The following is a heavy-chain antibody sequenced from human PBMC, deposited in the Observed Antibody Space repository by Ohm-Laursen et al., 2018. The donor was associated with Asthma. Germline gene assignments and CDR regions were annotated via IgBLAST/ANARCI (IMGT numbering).Heavy chain of an antibody. Sequence: SLRLSCSASGFTFSDYFMHWVRQGPGEGLVWISHIFPHGRHTNYADSVKGRFTISRDDSKNTLNLQMSSLRGDDTAVYYCARDRGYYDSSGYFDYWGQGTLVTVSS. CDR2: IFPHGRHT. V-gene: IGHV3-74*01. CDR3: ARDRGYYDSSGYFDY. CDR1: GFTFSDYF. J-gene: IGHJ4*02. D-gene: IGHD3-22*01.